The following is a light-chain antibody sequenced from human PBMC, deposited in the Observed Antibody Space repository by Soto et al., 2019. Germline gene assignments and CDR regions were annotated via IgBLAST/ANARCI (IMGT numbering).Light chain of an antibody. V-gene: IGKV1-39*01. Sequence: DIQMTQSPSSLSASVGDRVTITCRASQSISSSLNWYHQKPGKAPKLLIYAASSLQSGVPSRFSGSGSGTDFTLTISSLQPEDFATYYCQQSYSTPFVTFGQGTKVEIK. J-gene: IGKJ1*01. CDR1: QSISSS. CDR3: QQSYSTPFVT. CDR2: AAS.